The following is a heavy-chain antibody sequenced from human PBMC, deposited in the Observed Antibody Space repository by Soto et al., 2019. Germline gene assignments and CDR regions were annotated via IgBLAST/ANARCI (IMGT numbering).Heavy chain of an antibody. J-gene: IGHJ4*02. CDR2: IIPIFGTA. CDR3: ARDHSGYSYGPKFAY. CDR1: GGTFSSYA. V-gene: IGHV1-69*13. D-gene: IGHD5-18*01. Sequence: SVKVSCKASGGTFSSYAISWVRQAPGQGLEWMGGIIPIFGTANYAQKFQGRVTITADESTSTAYMELSSLRSEDTAVYYCARDHSGYSYGPKFAYWGQGTLVTVSS.